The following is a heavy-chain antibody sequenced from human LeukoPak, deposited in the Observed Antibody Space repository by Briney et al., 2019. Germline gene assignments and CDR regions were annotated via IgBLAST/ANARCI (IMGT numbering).Heavy chain of an antibody. CDR1: GYTFTSYY. Sequence: ASVKVSCKASGYTFTSYYMHWVRQAPGQGLEWMGIINPSGGCTSYAQKFQGRVTMTRDMSTSTVYMELSSLRSEDTAVYYCARELELPRFDPWGQGTLVTVSS. CDR2: INPSGGCT. J-gene: IGHJ5*02. V-gene: IGHV1-46*01. CDR3: ARELELPRFDP. D-gene: IGHD1-7*01.